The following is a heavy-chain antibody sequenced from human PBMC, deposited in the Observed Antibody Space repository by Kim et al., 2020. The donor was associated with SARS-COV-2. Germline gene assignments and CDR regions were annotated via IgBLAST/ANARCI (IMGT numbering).Heavy chain of an antibody. CDR3: ARGTAYGYVGYYYYYGMDV. D-gene: IGHD5-18*01. CDR2: IIPIFGTA. J-gene: IGHJ6*02. Sequence: SVKVSCKAAGGTFSSYAISWGRQAPGQGLEWMGGIIPIFGTANYAQKFQGRVTITADESTSTAYMELSSLRSEDTAVYYCARGTAYGYVGYYYYYGMDVWDQGTTVPVSS. V-gene: IGHV1-69*13. CDR1: GGTFSSYA.